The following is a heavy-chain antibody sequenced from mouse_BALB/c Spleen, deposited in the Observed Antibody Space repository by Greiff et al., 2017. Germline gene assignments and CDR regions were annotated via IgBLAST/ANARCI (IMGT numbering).Heavy chain of an antibody. CDR2: ISSGGST. V-gene: IGHV5-6-5*01. Sequence: DVMLVESGGGLVKPGGSLKLSCAASGFTFSSYAMSWVRQTPEKRLEWVASISSGGSTYYPDSVKGRFTISRDNARNILYLQMSSLRSEDTAMYYCARKKNRLYDYAFAYWGQGTLVTVSA. CDR1: GFTFSSYA. CDR3: ARKKNRLYDYAFAY. J-gene: IGHJ3*01. D-gene: IGHD2-4*01.